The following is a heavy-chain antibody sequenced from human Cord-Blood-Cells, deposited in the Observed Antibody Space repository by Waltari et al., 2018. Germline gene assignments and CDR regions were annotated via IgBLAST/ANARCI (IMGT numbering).Heavy chain of an antibody. Sequence: QVQLVQSGAEVKKPGASVKVSCKASGYTFTSYAMHWVRQAPGQRLEWMGWINAGNGNKKYSQKFQGRVTITRDTSASTAYMELSSLRSEDTAVYYCATESLDYWGQGTLVTVSS. J-gene: IGHJ4*02. CDR2: INAGNGNK. CDR1: GYTFTSYA. V-gene: IGHV1-3*01. CDR3: ATESLDY.